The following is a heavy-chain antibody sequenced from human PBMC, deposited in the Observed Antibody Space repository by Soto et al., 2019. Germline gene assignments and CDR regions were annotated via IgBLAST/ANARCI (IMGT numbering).Heavy chain of an antibody. V-gene: IGHV3-48*03. CDR1: GFTFSDYE. J-gene: IGHJ4*02. CDR2: ISSTASTI. Sequence: GGSLRLSCAASGFTFSDYEMNWVRQAPGKGLEWVSYISSTASTIYYADSVKGRFTISRDNAKNSLYLQMNSLRGEDTSVYYCARDVVAAGTGFDNWGQGTLVTVSS. D-gene: IGHD6-13*01. CDR3: ARDVVAAGTGFDN.